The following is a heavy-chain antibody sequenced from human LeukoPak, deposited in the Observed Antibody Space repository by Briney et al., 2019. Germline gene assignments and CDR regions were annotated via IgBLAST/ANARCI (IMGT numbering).Heavy chain of an antibody. CDR2: TNHSGST. V-gene: IGHV4-34*01. J-gene: IGHJ4*02. CDR3: ARGSSGSYPNYFDY. D-gene: IGHD1-26*01. Sequence: PSETLSLTCAVYGGSFSGYYWSWIRQPPGKGLEWIGETNHSGSTNYNPSLKSRVTISVDTSKNQFSLKLSSVTAADTAVYYCARGSSGSYPNYFDYWGQGTLVTVSS. CDR1: GGSFSGYY.